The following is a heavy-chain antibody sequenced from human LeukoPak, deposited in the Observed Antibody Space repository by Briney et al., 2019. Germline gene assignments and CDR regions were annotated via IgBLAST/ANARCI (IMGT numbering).Heavy chain of an antibody. CDR1: GXTFSSYG. J-gene: IGHJ3*02. CDR3: AKAMEVAALRDAFDI. V-gene: IGHV3-30*18. D-gene: IGHD6-25*01. CDR2: ISYDGSNK. Sequence: PGRSLRLSCAASGXTFSSYGMHWVRQAPGKGLEWVAVISYDGSNKYYADSVKGRFTISRDNSKNTLYLQMNSLRAEDTAVYYCAKAMEVAALRDAFDIWGQGTMVTVSS.